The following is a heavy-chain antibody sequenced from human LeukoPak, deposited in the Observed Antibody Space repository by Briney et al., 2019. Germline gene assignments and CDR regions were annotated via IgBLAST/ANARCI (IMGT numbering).Heavy chain of an antibody. D-gene: IGHD1-7*01. J-gene: IGHJ4*02. V-gene: IGHV3-21*01. CDR1: GFTFSSSS. CDR3: ARGPTGGTTSLSLH. CDR2: ISSSSSYI. Sequence: GGSLRLSCAASGFTFSSSSMKWVRQAPGEGREWVSSISSSSSYIYYPDSVKGRFTIYRDNAKNSLYLQMNSLRAEDTAVYYCARGPTGGTTSLSLHWGQGTLVTDSS.